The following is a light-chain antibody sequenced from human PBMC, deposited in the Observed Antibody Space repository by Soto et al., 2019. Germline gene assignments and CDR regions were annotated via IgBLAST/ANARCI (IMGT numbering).Light chain of an antibody. J-gene: IGKJ1*01. CDR3: QQSYSTPCA. CDR1: HNITNY. CDR2: AAS. V-gene: IGKV1-39*01. Sequence: DIQMTQSPSSLYASVGDRVTITCRASHNITNYLNWYQQKSGTAPTLLIYAASNLQGGVPSRFTGSASGTDFTLTISSLQPEDFATYYCQQSYSTPCAFGQGTKVELE.